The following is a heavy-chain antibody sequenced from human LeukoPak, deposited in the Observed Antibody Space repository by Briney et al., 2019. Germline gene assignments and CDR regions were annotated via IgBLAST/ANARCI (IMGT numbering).Heavy chain of an antibody. CDR2: IYYSGST. CDR1: GGSISSGGYY. J-gene: IGHJ6*02. D-gene: IGHD3-10*01. CDR3: ARDGSGSYYWDYYYYYGMDV. V-gene: IGHV4-31*03. Sequence: PSQTLSLTCTVSGGSISSGGYYWSWIRQHPGKGLEWIGYIYYSGSTYYNPSLKSRVTISVDTSKNQFSLKLSSVTAADTAVYYCARDGSGSYYWDYYYYYGMDVWGQGTTVTVSS.